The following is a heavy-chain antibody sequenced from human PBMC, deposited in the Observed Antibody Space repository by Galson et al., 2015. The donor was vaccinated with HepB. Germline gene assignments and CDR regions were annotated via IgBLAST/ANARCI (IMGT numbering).Heavy chain of an antibody. D-gene: IGHD2-2*01. CDR2: IYYSGST. CDR1: GGSISSSSYY. Sequence: ETLSLTCTVSGGSISSSSYYWGWIRQPPGKGLEWIGSIYYSGSTYYNPSLKSRVTISVDTSKNQFSLKLSSVTAADTAVYYCASPPAVSSRPIDYWGQGTLVTVSS. V-gene: IGHV4-39*01. CDR3: ASPPAVSSRPIDY. J-gene: IGHJ4*02.